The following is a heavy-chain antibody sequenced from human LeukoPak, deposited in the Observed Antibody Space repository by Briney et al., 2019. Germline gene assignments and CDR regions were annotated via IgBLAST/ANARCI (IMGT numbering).Heavy chain of an antibody. J-gene: IGHJ5*02. CDR1: GFTFSDYS. CDR3: ARDRYYASGSYNWFDP. Sequence: GGSLRLSCAASGFTFSDYSMSWIRQAPGKGLEWVSYISTSSSYTDYADSVKGRFTISRDNAKNSLYLQMNSLRAEDTVVYYYARDRYYASGSYNWFDPWGQGTLVTVSS. D-gene: IGHD3-10*01. V-gene: IGHV3-11*05. CDR2: ISTSSSYT.